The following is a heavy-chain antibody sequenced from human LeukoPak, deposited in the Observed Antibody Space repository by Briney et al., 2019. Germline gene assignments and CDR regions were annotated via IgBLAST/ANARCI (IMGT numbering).Heavy chain of an antibody. CDR2: ISYDGSNK. CDR1: GFTFSSYA. D-gene: IGHD3-10*01. J-gene: IGHJ6*02. CDR3: TVLWFGEPSSGYGMDV. Sequence: PGGSLRLSCAASGFTFSSYAMHWVRQAPGKGLEWVAVISYDGSNKYYADSVKGRFTISRDNSKNTLYLQMNSLRAEDTAVYYCTVLWFGEPSSGYGMDVWGQGTTVTVSS. V-gene: IGHV3-30-3*01.